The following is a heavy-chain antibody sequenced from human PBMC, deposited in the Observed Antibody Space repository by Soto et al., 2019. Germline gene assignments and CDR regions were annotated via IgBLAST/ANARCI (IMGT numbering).Heavy chain of an antibody. D-gene: IGHD6-6*01. CDR2: ISGSGGST. J-gene: IGHJ4*02. CDR1: GFTFSSYA. CDR3: AKDSGTTKQLVLVITLYYFDY. V-gene: IGHV3-23*01. Sequence: GGSLRLSCAASGFTFSSYAMSWVRQAPGKGLEWVSAISGSGGSTYYADSVKGRFTISRDNSKNTLYLQMNSLRAEDTAVYYCAKDSGTTKQLVLVITLYYFDYWGQGTLVTVSS.